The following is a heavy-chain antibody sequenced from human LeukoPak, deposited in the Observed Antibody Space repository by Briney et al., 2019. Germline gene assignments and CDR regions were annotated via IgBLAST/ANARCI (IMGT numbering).Heavy chain of an antibody. CDR1: GYTFTSYY. CDR3: ARPPVAGTRSGYFQH. D-gene: IGHD6-19*01. Sequence: ASVKVSCKASGYTFTSYYMHWVRQAPGQGLEWMGIINPSGGSTSYAQKFQGRVTMTRDTSTSTVYMELSSLRSEDTAVYYCARPPVAGTRSGYFQHWGQGTLVTVSS. CDR2: INPSGGST. J-gene: IGHJ1*01. V-gene: IGHV1-46*01.